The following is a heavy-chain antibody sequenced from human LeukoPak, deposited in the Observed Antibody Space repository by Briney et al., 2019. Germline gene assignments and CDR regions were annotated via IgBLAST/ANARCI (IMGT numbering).Heavy chain of an antibody. V-gene: IGHV3-48*02. J-gene: IGHJ3*02. CDR1: GFTFSSYS. CDR2: ISGGSDTI. Sequence: PGGSLRLSCAVSGFTFSSYSMNWVRQAPGKGLEWISYISGGSDTITYSGSVKGRFTISRDNAENSLYLQMNSLRDEDTAVYYCAGDSFFASDMWGRGTLVTVSS. CDR3: AGDSFFASDM.